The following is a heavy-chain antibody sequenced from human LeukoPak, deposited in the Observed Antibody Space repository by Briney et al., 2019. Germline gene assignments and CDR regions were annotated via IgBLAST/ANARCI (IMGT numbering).Heavy chain of an antibody. CDR3: ARVSGWYAFDY. J-gene: IGHJ4*02. CDR2: IWYDGSNK. V-gene: IGHV3-33*01. CDR1: GFTFSSYG. Sequence: GGSLRLSCAASGFTFSSYGMHWVRQAPGKGLEWVVVIWYDGSNKYYADSVKGRFTISRDNSKNTLYLQMNSLRAEDTAVYYCARVSGWYAFDYWGQGTLVTVSS. D-gene: IGHD6-19*01.